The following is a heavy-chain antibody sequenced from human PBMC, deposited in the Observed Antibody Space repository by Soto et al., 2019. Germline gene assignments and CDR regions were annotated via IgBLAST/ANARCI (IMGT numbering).Heavy chain of an antibody. V-gene: IGHV3-23*01. CDR3: AKATTNGGWFNPFDS. J-gene: IGHJ4*02. D-gene: IGHD6-19*01. CDR1: GFSFVNYA. CDR2: LSGSGTST. Sequence: LRLSFAASGFSFVNYAMNWVRQAPGKGLEWVSGLSGSGTSTYYADSVKGRFTISRDNSRDTLFLQMNSLTADDTAVYYCAKATTNGGWFNPFDSWGQGALVTVSS.